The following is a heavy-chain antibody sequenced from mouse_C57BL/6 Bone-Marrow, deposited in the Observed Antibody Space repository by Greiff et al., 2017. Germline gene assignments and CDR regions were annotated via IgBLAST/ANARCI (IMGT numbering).Heavy chain of an antibody. CDR3: ARRVLAFYYYVSSSAWFAY. V-gene: IGHV1-59*01. D-gene: IGHD1-1*01. Sequence: QVQLQQPGAELVRPGTSVKLSCKASGYTFPSYWMHWVKQRPGQGLEWIGVLDPSDSYTNYTQKFKGKATLTVDTSSSTAYMQLSSLTSEASALYYCARRVLAFYYYVSSSAWFAYWGQGTLVTVSA. J-gene: IGHJ3*01. CDR2: LDPSDSYT. CDR1: GYTFPSYW.